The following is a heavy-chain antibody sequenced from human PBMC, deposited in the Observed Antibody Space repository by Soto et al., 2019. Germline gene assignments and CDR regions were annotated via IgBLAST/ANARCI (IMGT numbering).Heavy chain of an antibody. CDR2: IIPIFGTA. Sequence: SVKVSCKASGGTFSSYAISWVRQAPGQGLEWMGGIIPIFGTANYAQKFQGRVTITADKSTSTAYMELSSLRSEDTAVYYCAGGGDIVATITKDYYYYGMDVWGQGTTVTVSS. CDR3: AGGGDIVATITKDYYYYGMDV. D-gene: IGHD5-12*01. J-gene: IGHJ6*02. CDR1: GGTFSSYA. V-gene: IGHV1-69*06.